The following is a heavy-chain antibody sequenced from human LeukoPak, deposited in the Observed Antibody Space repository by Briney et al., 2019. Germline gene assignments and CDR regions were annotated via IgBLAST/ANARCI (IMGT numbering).Heavy chain of an antibody. V-gene: IGHV3-30*18. CDR1: GFTFSSYV. D-gene: IGHD5-18*01. J-gene: IGHJ4*02. CDR2: ISYDGSNK. Sequence: PGRSLRLSCAASGFTFSSYVMHWVRQAPGKGLEWVAIISYDGSNKHYADSVKGRFTISRDNSKNTLFLQMNSLRAEDTAVYYCAKDRTSVHLWLSDLDYWGQGTLVTVSS. CDR3: AKDRTSVHLWLSDLDY.